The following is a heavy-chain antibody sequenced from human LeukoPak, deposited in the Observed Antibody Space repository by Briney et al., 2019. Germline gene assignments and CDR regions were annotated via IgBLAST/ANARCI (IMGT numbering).Heavy chain of an antibody. CDR3: AKDPMWFGEGDYKYYMDV. CDR2: ISGRGDTT. J-gene: IGHJ6*03. V-gene: IGHV3-23*01. CDR1: GFTFHNYA. D-gene: IGHD3-10*01. Sequence: GGSLRLSCAASGFTFHNYAMNWVRLAPGKGLEWVSTISGRGDTTYYADSVKGRFTISRDKNTLYLQMNSLRADDTAVYYCAKDPMWFGEGDYKYYMDVWGKGTTVTVSS.